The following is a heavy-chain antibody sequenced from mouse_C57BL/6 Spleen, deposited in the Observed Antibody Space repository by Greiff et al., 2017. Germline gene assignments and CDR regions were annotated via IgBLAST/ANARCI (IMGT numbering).Heavy chain of an antibody. V-gene: IGHV1-78*01. CDR2: IYPRDGST. CDR3: ARSAYYGNYLAWFAY. Sequence: VQRVESDAELVKPGASVKISCKVSGYTFTDHTIHWMKQRPEQGLEWIGYIYPRDGSTKYNEKFKGKATLTADKSSSTAYMQLNSLTSEDSAVYFCARSAYYGNYLAWFAYWGQGTLVTFSA. D-gene: IGHD2-10*01. CDR1: GYTFTDHT. J-gene: IGHJ3*01.